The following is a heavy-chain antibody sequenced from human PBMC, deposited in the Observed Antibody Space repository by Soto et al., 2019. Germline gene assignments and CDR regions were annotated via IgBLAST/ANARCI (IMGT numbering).Heavy chain of an antibody. CDR3: AKDSSGKYGVFDY. V-gene: IGHV3-23*01. J-gene: IGHJ4*02. D-gene: IGHD6-19*01. CDR1: GFAFSSYA. Sequence: EVHLLESGGGLVQPGGSLRLSCAASGFAFSSYAMSWVRQAPGQGLDWVSAISDSGAGTYYADSVKGRFTISRDNSKNTLYLQMNSLRAEDTAVYCCAKDSSGKYGVFDYWGQGTLVTVSS. CDR2: ISDSGAGT.